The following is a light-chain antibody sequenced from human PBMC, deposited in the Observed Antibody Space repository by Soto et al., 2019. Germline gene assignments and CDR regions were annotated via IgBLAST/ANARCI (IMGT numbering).Light chain of an antibody. V-gene: IGKV3-15*01. CDR3: QQYNNWPPT. J-gene: IGKJ3*01. CDR2: GAS. Sequence: ETVMTQSPATLSVSPGERAALSCRASQNVGSNLAWYQQKPGQAPRLLVSGASTRATAIPARFSGTGSGTEFTLIISSLRYEDLAIYYCQQYNNWPPTFGPGTKVDIK. CDR1: QNVGSN.